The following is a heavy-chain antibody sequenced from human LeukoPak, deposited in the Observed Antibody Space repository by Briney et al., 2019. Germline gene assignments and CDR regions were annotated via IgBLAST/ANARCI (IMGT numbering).Heavy chain of an antibody. CDR2: INTYNGNT. J-gene: IGHJ5*02. CDR1: GYTFTNYG. D-gene: IGHD7-27*01. V-gene: IGHV1-18*04. Sequence: GASVKVSCKASGYTFTNYGISWVRQAPGQGLEWMGWINTYNGNTNYAQKFQGRVTITTDTSTSTAYMELRSLRSDPAAVYYCARNSPRDVAGRQFLPGVLSLLSQCDNCFDPWGQGTLVSVSS. CDR3: ARNSPRDVAGRQFLPGVLSLLSQCDNCFDP.